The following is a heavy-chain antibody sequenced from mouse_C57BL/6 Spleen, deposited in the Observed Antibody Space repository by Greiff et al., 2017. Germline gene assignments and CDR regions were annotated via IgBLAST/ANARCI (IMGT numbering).Heavy chain of an antibody. D-gene: IGHD2-5*01. CDR2: IYPGNGDT. J-gene: IGHJ4*01. CDR3: GYSNYYAMDY. V-gene: IGHV1-12*01. CDR1: GYTFTSYN. Sequence: QVQLQQSGAELVRPGASVKMSCKASGYTFTSYNMHWVQQTPRQGLEWIGAIYPGNGDTSYNQKFKGQAPLTVDKSSSTDYMQLSSLTSEDCAVYDCGYSNYYAMDYWGQGTSVTVSS.